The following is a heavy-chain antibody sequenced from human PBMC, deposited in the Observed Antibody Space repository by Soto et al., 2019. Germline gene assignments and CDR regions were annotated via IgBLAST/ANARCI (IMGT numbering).Heavy chain of an antibody. CDR2: INPDNGNT. V-gene: IGHV1-3*01. J-gene: IGHJ4*02. D-gene: IGHD3-9*01. Sequence: QVQLVQSGAEVKKPGASVEVSCQTSGYTFTTYAVHWVRQAPGESLEWLGWINPDNGNTKYSRKFQDRVTITRDTSASTAYMKLSSLTSADTAVYFCARGGTLVRNFGWILGGDFWGRGTLVTVSS. CDR3: ARGGTLVRNFGWILGGDF. CDR1: GYTFTTYA.